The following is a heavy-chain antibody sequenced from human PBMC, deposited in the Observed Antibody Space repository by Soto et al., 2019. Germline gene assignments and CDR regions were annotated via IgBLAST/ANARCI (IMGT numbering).Heavy chain of an antibody. CDR2: ISGSGGST. J-gene: IGHJ5*02. CDR1: GFTFSSYA. D-gene: IGHD2-2*01. CDR3: AKDLWVISRIYCSSTSCTEKSPNDP. V-gene: IGHV3-23*01. Sequence: PGGSLRLSCAASGFTFSSYAMSWVRQAPGKGLEWVSAISGSGGSTYYADSVKGRFTISRDNSKNTLYLQMNSLRAKDTAVYYCAKDLWVISRIYCSSTSCTEKSPNDPWGQGTLVTRLL.